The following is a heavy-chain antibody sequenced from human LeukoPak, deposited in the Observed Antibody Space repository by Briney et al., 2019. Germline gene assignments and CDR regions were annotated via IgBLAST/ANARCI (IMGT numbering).Heavy chain of an antibody. J-gene: IGHJ4*02. Sequence: GGSLRLSCAASGFTFSSYSMNWVRQAPGKGLEWVSSISSSSSYIYYADSVKGRFTISRDNAKNSLYLQMNSLRAEDTAVYYCARDALRGYSGYDSYYWGQGTLVTVSS. D-gene: IGHD5-12*01. CDR1: GFTFSSYS. CDR3: ARDALRGYSGYDSYY. V-gene: IGHV3-21*01. CDR2: ISSSSSYI.